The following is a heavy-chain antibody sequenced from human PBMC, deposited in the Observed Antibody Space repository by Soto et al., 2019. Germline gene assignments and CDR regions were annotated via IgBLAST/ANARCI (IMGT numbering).Heavy chain of an antibody. V-gene: IGHV3-30*18. CDR1: GFTFRTYA. Sequence: GGSLRLSCASSGFTFRTYAMHWVRQAPGKGLEWVAIISYDGSTIYYADSVKGRFTISRDNSKNTLYLQLNTLRTEDTAVYYCAKPSQPYSAPYYFDYWGQGTLVTVSS. CDR2: ISYDGSTI. J-gene: IGHJ4*02. D-gene: IGHD4-4*01. CDR3: AKPSQPYSAPYYFDY.